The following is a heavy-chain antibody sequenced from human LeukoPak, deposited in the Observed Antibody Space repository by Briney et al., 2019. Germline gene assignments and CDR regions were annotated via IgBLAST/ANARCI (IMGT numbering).Heavy chain of an antibody. CDR1: GGSISSSNW. V-gene: IGHV4-4*02. J-gene: IGHJ4*02. D-gene: IGHD3-22*01. CDR3: ARSPMYYYDSSGYYVF. Sequence: SETLSLTCAVCGGSISSSNWGAWVRQPPGKGLDWIGEIYQSGSTNYNPSLKSRVTISVDKPKTQSSLKLSSVTAADTAVYYCARSPMYYYDSSGYYVFGGQGTLVTVSS. CDR2: IYQSGST.